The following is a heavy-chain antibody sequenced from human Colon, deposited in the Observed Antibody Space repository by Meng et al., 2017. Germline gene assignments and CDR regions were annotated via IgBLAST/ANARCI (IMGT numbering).Heavy chain of an antibody. CDR3: ARLSYYYDTSGYYNAWFDP. CDR2: IFPGDSAT. Sequence: GESLKTPCKISGYSFTTYWIAWVRQVPGKGLEWMGMIFPGDSATRFSPSVQGQATLSVDKSISTAYLQWSSLKASDTGIYYCARLSYYYDTSGYYNAWFDPWGQGTLVTVSS. D-gene: IGHD3-22*01. V-gene: IGHV5-51*01. J-gene: IGHJ5*02. CDR1: GYSFTTYW.